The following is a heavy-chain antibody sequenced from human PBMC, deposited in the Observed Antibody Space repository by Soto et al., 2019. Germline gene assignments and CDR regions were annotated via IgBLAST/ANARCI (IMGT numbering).Heavy chain of an antibody. Sequence: SETLSLTCTVSGGSISGGDYYWSWIRQPPGKGLEWIGYIYYSGSTYYNPSLKSRVTISVDTSKNQFSLKLSSVTAADTAVYYCARDYRSSSWYSFDYWGQGTLVTVSS. V-gene: IGHV4-30-4*01. D-gene: IGHD6-13*01. CDR1: GGSISGGDYY. CDR3: ARDYRSSSWYSFDY. CDR2: IYYSGST. J-gene: IGHJ4*02.